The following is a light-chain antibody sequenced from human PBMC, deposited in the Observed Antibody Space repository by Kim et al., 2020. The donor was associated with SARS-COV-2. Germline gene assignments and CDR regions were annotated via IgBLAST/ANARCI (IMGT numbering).Light chain of an antibody. J-gene: IGLJ2*01. Sequence: GQEVPISCSGSSSKIGNNYVSWYQQLPGTAPKLLIYDNNKRPSGIPDRFSGSKSGTSATLGITGLQTGDEADYYCGTWDSSLSAVVFGGGTQLTVL. CDR1: SSKIGNNY. CDR3: GTWDSSLSAVV. CDR2: DNN. V-gene: IGLV1-51*01.